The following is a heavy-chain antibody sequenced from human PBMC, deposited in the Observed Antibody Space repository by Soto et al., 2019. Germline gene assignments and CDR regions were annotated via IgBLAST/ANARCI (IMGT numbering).Heavy chain of an antibody. J-gene: IGHJ4*02. CDR3: ARVADSSGYPLDY. Sequence: PSETLSLTCTVSGGSINNYYWSWIRHPPGTGLEWIGYIIYSGTTNYSPSPKSRVTMSVDTSRNQFSLKLSAVTAADTAVYFCARVADSSGYPLDYWGQGILVTVSS. CDR2: IIYSGTT. V-gene: IGHV4-59*01. CDR1: GGSINNYY. D-gene: IGHD3-22*01.